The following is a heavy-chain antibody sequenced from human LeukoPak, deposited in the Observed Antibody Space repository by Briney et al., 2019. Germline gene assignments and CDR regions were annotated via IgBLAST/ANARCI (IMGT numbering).Heavy chain of an antibody. J-gene: IGHJ1*01. Sequence: ASVKVSCKTSNYTFSNYGITWVRQAPGQGLEWMGWIGAYSGNSEFAQKFQGRVTMTTDASSGTAYMELTNLTPDDTAVYFCARDSSAFYGSEYFQHWGPGILVTVSA. V-gene: IGHV1-18*01. CDR2: IGAYSGNS. D-gene: IGHD2/OR15-2a*01. CDR3: ARDSSAFYGSEYFQH. CDR1: NYTFSNYG.